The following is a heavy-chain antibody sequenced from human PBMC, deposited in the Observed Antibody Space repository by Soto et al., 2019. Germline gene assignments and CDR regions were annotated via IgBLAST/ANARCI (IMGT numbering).Heavy chain of an antibody. Sequence: PGGSLRLSCAASGFTFSSYAMRWVRQAPVKGLEWVSAISGSGGSTYYADSVKGRFTISRDNSKNTLYLQMNSLRAEDTAVYYYARRGSGSYYDYWDQGTLVTVS. CDR2: ISGSGGST. J-gene: IGHJ4*02. CDR1: GFTFSSYA. D-gene: IGHD1-26*01. CDR3: ARRGSGSYYDY. V-gene: IGHV3-23*01.